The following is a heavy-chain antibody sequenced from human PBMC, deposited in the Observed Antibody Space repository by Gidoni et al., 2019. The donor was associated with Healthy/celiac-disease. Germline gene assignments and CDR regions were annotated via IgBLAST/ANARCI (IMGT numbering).Heavy chain of an antibody. D-gene: IGHD3-3*01. CDR3: ALGWGSAYYDFWSGYLPYYFDY. V-gene: IGHV2-5*02. CDR1: GFSLRTSGVG. J-gene: IGHJ4*02. CDR2: MYWDDEK. Sequence: QITLKESGPTLVKPTQTRTLTCTFSGFSLRTSGVGVGWIRQPPGTALACLALMYWDDEKRYSPSLKSRLTLTKDTSKIQVVLTMTNLDPVDTATYYCALGWGSAYYDFWSGYLPYYFDYWGQGTLVTVSS.